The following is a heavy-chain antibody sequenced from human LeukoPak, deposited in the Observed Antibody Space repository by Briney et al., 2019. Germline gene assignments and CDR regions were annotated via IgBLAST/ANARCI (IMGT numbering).Heavy chain of an antibody. CDR1: GFTFSSYS. CDR3: ARVSSSSWYTDY. D-gene: IGHD6-13*01. V-gene: IGHV3-21*01. Sequence: GGSLRLSCAASGFTFSSYSMNWVRQAPGKGLEWVSSISSSSSYIYYADSVKGRFTISRDNAKDSLYLQMNSLRAEDTAVYYCARVSSSSWYTDYWGQGTLVTVSS. CDR2: ISSSSSYI. J-gene: IGHJ4*02.